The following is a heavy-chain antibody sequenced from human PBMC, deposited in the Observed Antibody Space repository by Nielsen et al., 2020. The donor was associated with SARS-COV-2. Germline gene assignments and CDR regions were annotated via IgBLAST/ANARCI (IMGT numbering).Heavy chain of an antibody. CDR3: ARSQQANGGNYYYGMDV. J-gene: IGHJ6*02. CDR1: GGTFSSYA. Sequence: SVKVSCKASGGTFSSYAISWVRQAPGQGLEWMGRIIPILGIANYAQKFQGRVTITADKSTSTAYMELSSLRSEDTAVYYCARSQQANGGNYYYGMDVWGQGTTVTVSS. D-gene: IGHD4-23*01. CDR2: IIPILGIA. V-gene: IGHV1-69*04.